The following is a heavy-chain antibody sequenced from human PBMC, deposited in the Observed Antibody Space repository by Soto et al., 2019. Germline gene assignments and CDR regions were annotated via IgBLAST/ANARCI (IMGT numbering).Heavy chain of an antibody. J-gene: IGHJ4*02. D-gene: IGHD2-15*01. CDR2: ISGYNGNT. V-gene: IGHV1-18*01. CDR1: GYTFSNYG. Sequence: ASVKVSCKASGYTFSNYGVSWVRQAPGQGLEWMGWISGYNGNTKYAQRVQGRVTMTTDTSTSTAYMELRSLRSDDTAVYYCARDERRYCSGDSCYGYFDYWGLRTLVTVSS. CDR3: ARDERRYCSGDSCYGYFDY.